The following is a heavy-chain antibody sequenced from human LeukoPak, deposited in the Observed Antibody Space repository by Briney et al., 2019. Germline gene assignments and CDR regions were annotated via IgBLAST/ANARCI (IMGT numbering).Heavy chain of an antibody. CDR2: IYYSGST. J-gene: IGHJ4*02. CDR1: GGSISSYF. V-gene: IGHV4-59*01. Sequence: KPSETPSPTRPVSGGSISSYFWSWIRQPPGKGLEWIGYIYYSGSTNYNPSLKSRVTISVDTSKNQFSLKLSSVTAADTAVYYCARTSGTSFDYWGQGTLVTVSS. CDR3: ARTSGTSFDY. D-gene: IGHD1-14*01.